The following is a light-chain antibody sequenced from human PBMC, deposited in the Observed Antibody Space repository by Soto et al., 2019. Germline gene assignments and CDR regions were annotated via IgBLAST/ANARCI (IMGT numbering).Light chain of an antibody. V-gene: IGKV1-39*01. J-gene: IGKJ4*01. CDR2: GAS. CDR1: QSINIY. CDR3: QQSYSAPLT. Sequence: DIQMTQSPSSLSASVGDRVTISCRASQSINIYLNWYHQKPGKAPKLLIFGASSLQTGVPSRFSGSGSGTDFILTISSLQPEDFGTYWCQQSYSAPLTFGGGTKMEIK.